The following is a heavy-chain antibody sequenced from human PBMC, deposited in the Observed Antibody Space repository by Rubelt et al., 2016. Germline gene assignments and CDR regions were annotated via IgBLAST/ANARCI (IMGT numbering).Heavy chain of an antibody. CDR1: GDSISSYY. Sequence: QMQLEESGPGLVKPSETLSLTCTVSGDSISSYYWSWIRQPPGRGLEWIGYVHSSGSSTYNPSLQSRVTISVDTSKNQFSLKLTSVPAADTAVYYWASSIAARTLRFDPWGQGTPVTVSS. J-gene: IGHJ5*02. V-gene: IGHV4-59*08. CDR3: ASSIAARTLRFDP. D-gene: IGHD6-6*01. CDR2: VHSSGSS.